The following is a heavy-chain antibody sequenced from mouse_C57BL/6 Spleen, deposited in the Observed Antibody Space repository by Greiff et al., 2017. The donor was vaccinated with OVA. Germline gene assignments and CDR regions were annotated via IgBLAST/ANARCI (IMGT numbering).Heavy chain of an antibody. D-gene: IGHD1-1*01. V-gene: IGHV5-17*01. CDR1: GFTFSDYG. Sequence: EVKLMESGGGLVKPGGSLKLSCAASGFTFSDYGMHWVRQAPEKGLEWVAYISSGSSTIYYADTVKGRFTISRDNAKNTLFLQMTSLRSEDTAMYYCARSVVGGYAMDYWGQGTSVTVSS. CDR3: ARSVVGGYAMDY. CDR2: ISSGSSTI. J-gene: IGHJ4*01.